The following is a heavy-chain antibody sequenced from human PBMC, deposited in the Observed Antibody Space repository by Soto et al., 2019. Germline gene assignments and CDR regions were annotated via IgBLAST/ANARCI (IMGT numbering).Heavy chain of an antibody. CDR3: AKDKMEQWLVGGYYDY. V-gene: IGHV3-23*01. Sequence: GGSLRLSFAASGFTFSSHAMSWVRQAPGKGLEWVSSTIDSGGRSYHADSVRGRFTISRDNSKNTLYLQMNSLRADDTAIYYCAKDKMEQWLVGGYYDYWGQGALVTVSS. D-gene: IGHD6-19*01. CDR1: GFTFSSHA. CDR2: TIDSGGRS. J-gene: IGHJ4*02.